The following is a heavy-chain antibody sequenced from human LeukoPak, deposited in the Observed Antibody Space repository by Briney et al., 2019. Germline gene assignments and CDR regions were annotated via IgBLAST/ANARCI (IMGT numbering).Heavy chain of an antibody. J-gene: IGHJ4*02. CDR2: IYYSGST. CDR3: ARGGLLPDFDY. Sequence: SETLSLTCTVSGVSISSYYWSWIRQPPGKGLEWIGYIYYSGSTNYNPSLKSRVTISVDTSKNQFSLKLSSVTAADTAVYYCARGGLLPDFDYWGQGTLVAVSS. V-gene: IGHV4-59*01. CDR1: GVSISSYY. D-gene: IGHD3-16*01.